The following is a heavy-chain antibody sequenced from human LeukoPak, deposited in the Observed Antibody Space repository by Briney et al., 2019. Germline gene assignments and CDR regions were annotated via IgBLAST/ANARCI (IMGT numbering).Heavy chain of an antibody. CDR1: GGTFSSYA. CDR2: IIPILGIA. CDR3: ASRYYYDSSGHQSDLDY. J-gene: IGHJ4*02. Sequence: ASVKVSCKASGGTFSSYAISWVRQAPGQGLEWVGRIIPILGIANYAQKFQGRVTITADKSTSTAYMELSSLRSEDTAVYYCASRYYYDSSGHQSDLDYWGQGTLVTVSS. D-gene: IGHD3-22*01. V-gene: IGHV1-69*04.